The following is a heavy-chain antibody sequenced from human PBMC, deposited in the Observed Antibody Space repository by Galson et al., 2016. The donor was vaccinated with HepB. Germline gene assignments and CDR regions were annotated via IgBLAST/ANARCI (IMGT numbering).Heavy chain of an antibody. CDR1: GFIFRSYG. J-gene: IGHJ4*02. CDR2: IRYDGSNK. Sequence: SLRLSCAASGFIFRSYGMHWVRQAPGKGLEWVAVIRYDGSNKYYADSVKGRFTISRDNSKNTLYVQMNSLRAEDTAVYYCARDDFGDSIDYWGQGTLVTVSS. D-gene: IGHD4-17*01. V-gene: IGHV3-33*01. CDR3: ARDDFGDSIDY.